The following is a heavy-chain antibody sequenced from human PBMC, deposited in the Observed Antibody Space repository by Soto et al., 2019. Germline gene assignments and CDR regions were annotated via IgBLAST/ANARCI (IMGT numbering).Heavy chain of an antibody. V-gene: IGHV3-7*01. CDR1: GFTFSNYW. Sequence: EVQLEESGGTLVQPGGSLRLSCAASGFTFSNYWMSWVRQAPWKGLERVANINRDGSETYYGDSVRGRFTISRDNPKNSLYLQMSSLRVYDTALDYCARAGVSYRLDFWGQGTLVNVSS. J-gene: IGHJ4*02. D-gene: IGHD3-3*01. CDR3: ARAGVSYRLDF. CDR2: INRDGSET.